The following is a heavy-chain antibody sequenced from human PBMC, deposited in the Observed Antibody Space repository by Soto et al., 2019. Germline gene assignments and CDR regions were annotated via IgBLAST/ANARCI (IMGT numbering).Heavy chain of an antibody. Sequence: PGGSLRLSCAASGFTFSDYTMSWVRQAPGQVLECISVILSNFKTFYADSVRGRFTISRDNSMNTLYLEMNSLRPEDTAVYYCARRTNGYFGYWGQGALVTVSS. CDR1: GFTFSDYT. CDR3: ARRTNGYFGY. V-gene: IGHV3-23*05. D-gene: IGHD2-8*01. J-gene: IGHJ4*02. CDR2: ILSNFKT.